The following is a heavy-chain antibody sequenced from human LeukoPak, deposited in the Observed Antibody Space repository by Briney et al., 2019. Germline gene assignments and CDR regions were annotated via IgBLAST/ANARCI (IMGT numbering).Heavy chain of an antibody. V-gene: IGHV3-48*01. CDR1: GFPFSSYA. CDR3: ARDLGGSYYYFAY. CDR2: ISDSGSAT. Sequence: GRSLRLSCAASGFPFSSYAMHWVRQAPGKGLEGISYISDSGSATYYSDSVRGRFTISRDNAKNSVFLQMNSLRAEDTAVYYCARDLGGSYYYFAYWGQGFLVTVSS. D-gene: IGHD1-26*01. J-gene: IGHJ4*02.